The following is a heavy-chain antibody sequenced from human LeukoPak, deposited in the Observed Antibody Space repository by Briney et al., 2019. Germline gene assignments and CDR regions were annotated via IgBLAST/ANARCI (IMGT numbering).Heavy chain of an antibody. CDR3: ARRRRGYNGYEDAFDI. V-gene: IGHV4-59*08. D-gene: IGHD5-12*01. J-gene: IGHJ3*02. Sequence: SETLSLTCTVSGGSISSYYWSWIRPPPGKGLEWVGYIFNSGSTNYTPSLKSRVTISVHTSKNKFSLKVSSVTAADTPVYYCARRRRGYNGYEDAFDIWGQGTMVTVSS. CDR1: GGSISSYY. CDR2: IFNSGST.